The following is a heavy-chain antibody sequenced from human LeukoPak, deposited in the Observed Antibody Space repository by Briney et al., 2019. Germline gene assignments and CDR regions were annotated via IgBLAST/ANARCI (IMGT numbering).Heavy chain of an antibody. V-gene: IGHV4-4*07. CDR2: IDGNGGT. J-gene: IGHJ5*02. CDR3: ARDQHGSGSYPAFVNWFDP. Sequence: SETLSLTCGVSGDSITNYFWSWIRQPARGGLEWIGRIDGNGGTNYNPSLWGRVTMSVDTPKNQFSLRVTSVTAADTAVYYCARDQHGSGSYPAFVNWFDPWGRGTLVTVSS. D-gene: IGHD3-10*01. CDR1: GDSITNYF.